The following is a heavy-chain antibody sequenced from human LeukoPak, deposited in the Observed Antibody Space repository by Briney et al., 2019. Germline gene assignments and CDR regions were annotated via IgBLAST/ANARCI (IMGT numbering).Heavy chain of an antibody. CDR1: GYTFTSYG. CDR2: ISAYNGYT. CDR3: ATDPVGYCNADGCYSVDY. D-gene: IGHD2-15*01. J-gene: IGHJ4*02. V-gene: IGHV1-18*01. Sequence: ASVKVSCKASGYTFTSYGISWVRQAPGQGLEWMGWISAYNGYTKYAQKFQGRVTMTRDTSTSTAYMELRSLRSDDTAVYYCATDPVGYCNADGCYSVDYWGQGTLVTVSS.